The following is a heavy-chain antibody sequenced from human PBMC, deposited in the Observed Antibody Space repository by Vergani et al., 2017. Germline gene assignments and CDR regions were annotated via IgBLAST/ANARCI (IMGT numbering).Heavy chain of an antibody. CDR2: LSTTGGA. Sequence: QAQLQESGPGLVKPSETLSLTCHVFGVSVTDYNCNWIRQAPGKALEWIGSLSTTGGATHASHNPSLKSRVSISVDTSKSLFSLRLTSVTAADSAIYYCAGDTHSWQRADRWGQGLLVSVSS. CDR1: GVSVTDYN. J-gene: IGHJ5*02. V-gene: IGHV4-59*02. CDR3: AGDTHSWQRADR. D-gene: IGHD6-13*01.